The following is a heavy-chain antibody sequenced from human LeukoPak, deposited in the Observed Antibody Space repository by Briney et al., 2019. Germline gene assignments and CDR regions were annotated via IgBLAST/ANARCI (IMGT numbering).Heavy chain of an antibody. CDR2: IYPGDSDT. V-gene: IGHV5-51*01. CDR1: GYSFTSYW. J-gene: IGHJ4*02. CDR3: ARHNNRFDY. Sequence: GESLQISCQGSGYSFTSYWIGWVRQLPGKGLEWMGIIYPGDSDTSYSPSFQGQVTISANKSISTAYLQWSSLKASDTAMYYCARHNNRFDYWGQGTLVSVSS. D-gene: IGHD1/OR15-1a*01.